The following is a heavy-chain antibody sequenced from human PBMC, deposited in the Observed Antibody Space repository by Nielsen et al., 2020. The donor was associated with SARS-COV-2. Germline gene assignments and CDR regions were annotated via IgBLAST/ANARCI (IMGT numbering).Heavy chain of an antibody. J-gene: IGHJ4*02. V-gene: IGHV1-69*04. CDR1: GGTFSSYA. CDR2: IIPILGIA. D-gene: IGHD1-26*01. Sequence: SVKVSCKASGGTFSSYAISWVRQAPGQGLEWMGRIIPILGIANYAQKFQGRVTITADESTSTAYMELSSLRSEDTAVYYCARESGSYYFDYWGQGTLVTVSS. CDR3: ARESGSYYFDY.